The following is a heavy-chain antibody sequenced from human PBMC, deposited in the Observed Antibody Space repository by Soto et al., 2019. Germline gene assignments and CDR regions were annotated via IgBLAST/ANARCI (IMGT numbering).Heavy chain of an antibody. CDR3: ARGVEGCGGDCYYFDS. V-gene: IGHV3-21*01. CDR2: ISSSGSYI. CDR1: ELTFNTYS. Sequence: EVQLVESGGGLVTPGGSLRLSCAASELTFNTYSMNWVRQAPGKGLDWVSSISSSGSYIFYADSVKGRFTISRDNAKNSLHLQMNSLRAEDTAVYYCARGVEGCGGDCYYFDSWGQGTLVTVSS. D-gene: IGHD2-21*02. J-gene: IGHJ4*02.